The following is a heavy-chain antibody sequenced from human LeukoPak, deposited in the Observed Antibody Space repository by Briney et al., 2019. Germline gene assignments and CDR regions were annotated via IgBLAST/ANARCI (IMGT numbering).Heavy chain of an antibody. V-gene: IGHV4-59*08. J-gene: IGHJ4*02. Sequence: SETLSLTCTVSGGSISSYYWSWIRQPPGKGLEWIGYIYYSGSTNYNPSLKSRVTISQDTSKNQFSLELSSVTAADTAVYYCAGSLRFLEWFPLDYWGQGTLVTVSS. CDR3: AGSLRFLEWFPLDY. CDR1: GGSISSYY. D-gene: IGHD3-3*01. CDR2: IYYSGST.